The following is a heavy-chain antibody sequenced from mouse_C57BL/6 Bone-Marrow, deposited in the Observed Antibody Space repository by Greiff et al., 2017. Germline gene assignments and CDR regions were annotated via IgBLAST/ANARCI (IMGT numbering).Heavy chain of an antibody. CDR2: ISTGGGST. CDR1: GFTFSDYY. CDR3: ARQEEYGNYEDAMDY. J-gene: IGHJ4*01. D-gene: IGHD2-10*02. V-gene: IGHV5-12*01. Sequence: EVKLVESGGGLVQPGGSLKLSCAASGFTFSDYYMYWVRQTPEKRLEWVAYISTGGGSTYYPDTVKGRFTIARDNAKNTLYLQMSRLKSEDTAMYYGARQEEYGNYEDAMDYWGQGTSVTVSA.